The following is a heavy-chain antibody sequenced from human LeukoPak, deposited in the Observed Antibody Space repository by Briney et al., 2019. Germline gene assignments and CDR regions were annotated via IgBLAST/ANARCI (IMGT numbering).Heavy chain of an antibody. V-gene: IGHV3-33*06. J-gene: IGHJ4*02. D-gene: IGHD5-12*01. CDR2: IWYDGSNK. CDR3: AKDWGWLRSLYYFDY. CDR1: GFTFSSYG. Sequence: PGGSLRLSCAASGFTFSSYGIHWVRQAPGKGLEWVAVIWYDGSNKYYADSVKGRFTISRDNSKNTLYLQMNSLRAEDTAVYYCAKDWGWLRSLYYFDYWGQGTLVTVSS.